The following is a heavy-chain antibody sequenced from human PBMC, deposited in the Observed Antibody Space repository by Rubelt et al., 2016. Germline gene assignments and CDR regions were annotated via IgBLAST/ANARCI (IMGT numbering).Heavy chain of an antibody. CDR2: SSAYNGKK. CDR3: ARCRRAGGAVAGTWDY. CDR1: GYTFTSYG. V-gene: IGHV1-18*01. Sequence: QVQLVQSGAEVKKPGASVKVSCKASGYTFTSYGISWVRQAPGHGLEWMGWSSAYNGKKTYAQKRQGRVPMTTDTSTSTAYMELRSLRSDDTAVYYCARCRRAGGAVAGTWDYWGQGTLVTVSS. J-gene: IGHJ4*02. D-gene: IGHD6-19*01.